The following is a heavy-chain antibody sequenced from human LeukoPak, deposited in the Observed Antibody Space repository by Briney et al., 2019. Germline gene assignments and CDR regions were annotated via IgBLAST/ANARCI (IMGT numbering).Heavy chain of an antibody. Sequence: PPETLSLTCTVSGGSISSYYWSWIRQPPGKGLEWIGYIYYSGSTNYNPSLKSRVTISVDTSKNQFSLKLSSVTAADTAVYYCARVGSGWHYYYGMDVWGQGTTVTVSS. CDR3: ARVGSGWHYYYGMDV. CDR1: GGSISSYY. CDR2: IYYSGST. V-gene: IGHV4-59*01. J-gene: IGHJ6*02. D-gene: IGHD6-19*01.